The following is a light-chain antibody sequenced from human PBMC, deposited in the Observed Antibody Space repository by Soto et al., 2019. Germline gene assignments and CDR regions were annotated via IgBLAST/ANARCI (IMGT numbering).Light chain of an antibody. Sequence: QSVLTQPPSLLGTPGQRVTISCSGSTSNIGTKTVNWYQQLPGTAPKLLIYRTNQRPSGVPDRFSGSKSGTSASLAISGLQSEDEADYYCSAWDNSLTGPVFGGGTKVTVL. CDR3: SAWDNSLTGPV. CDR1: TSNIGTKT. CDR2: RTN. V-gene: IGLV1-44*01. J-gene: IGLJ3*02.